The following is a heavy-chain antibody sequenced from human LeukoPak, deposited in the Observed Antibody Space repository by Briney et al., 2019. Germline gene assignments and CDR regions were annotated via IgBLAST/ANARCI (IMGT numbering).Heavy chain of an antibody. V-gene: IGHV3-21*06. Sequence: GGSLRLSCAGPGFIFSNYNMNWVRQAPGKGLEWVSSISSSSTYIYYADSVKGRFTISRDNAKNSLYLQMNSLRAEDTAVYYCARISAAWCFDYWGQGTLVTVSS. CDR1: GFIFSNYN. CDR2: ISSSSTYI. D-gene: IGHD2-8*01. J-gene: IGHJ4*02. CDR3: ARISAAWCFDY.